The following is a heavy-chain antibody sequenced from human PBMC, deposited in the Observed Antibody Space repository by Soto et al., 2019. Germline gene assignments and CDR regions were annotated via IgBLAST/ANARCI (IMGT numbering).Heavy chain of an antibody. CDR3: AKAVRQLWFETYYYGMDV. CDR2: ISGSGGST. CDR1: GFTFSSYA. V-gene: IGHV3-23*01. J-gene: IGHJ6*02. Sequence: GGSLRLSCAASGFTFSSYAMSWVRQAPGKGLEWVSAISGSGGSTYYADSVKGRFTISRDNSKNTLYLQMNSLRAEDTAVYYCAKAVRQLWFETYYYGMDVWGQGTTVTVSS. D-gene: IGHD5-18*01.